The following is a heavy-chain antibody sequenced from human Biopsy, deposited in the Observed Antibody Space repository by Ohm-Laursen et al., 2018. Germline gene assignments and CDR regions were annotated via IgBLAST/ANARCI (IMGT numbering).Heavy chain of an antibody. CDR2: TSFDGSNK. CDR1: GFTFDDHV. V-gene: IGHV3-30*18. J-gene: IGHJ3*02. Sequence: SLRLSCAASGFTFDDHVMHWVRQPPGKGLEWLAVTSFDGSNKFYAESVRGRFTISRDRSRDTLYLQMNRLTNEDTALYYCAKDGGQWLGGAFDIWGHGTMVIVAS. D-gene: IGHD6-19*01. CDR3: AKDGGQWLGGAFDI.